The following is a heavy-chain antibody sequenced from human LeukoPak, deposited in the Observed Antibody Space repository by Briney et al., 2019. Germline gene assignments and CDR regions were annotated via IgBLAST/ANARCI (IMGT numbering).Heavy chain of an antibody. CDR2: ISADNYNT. V-gene: IGHV1-18*01. J-gene: IGHJ6*02. Sequence: ASVKVSCKASGYTFSNYGINWVRQAPGQGLEWNGWISADNYNTKYAQKLQGRVTMTTDTSTSTAYMEMSSLRSDDTAVYYCARDIHEVRFDYGMDVWGQGTTVTVSS. D-gene: IGHD2-2*02. CDR1: GYTFSNYG. CDR3: ARDIHEVRFDYGMDV.